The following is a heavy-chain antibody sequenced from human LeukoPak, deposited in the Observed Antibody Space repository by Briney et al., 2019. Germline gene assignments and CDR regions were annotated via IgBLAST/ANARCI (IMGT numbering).Heavy chain of an antibody. CDR2: INHRGST. J-gene: IGHJ4*02. Sequence: PSETLSLTCTVSGGSISSGSYYWSRIRQPPGKGLEWIGEINHRGSTNYNPSLKSRVTISVDTSKNQFSLKLSSVTAADTAVYYCARGGSAAYERIVVVMAPDFDYWGQGTPVTVSS. D-gene: IGHD3-22*01. CDR3: ARGGSAAYERIVVVMAPDFDY. V-gene: IGHV4-39*07. CDR1: GGSISSGSYY.